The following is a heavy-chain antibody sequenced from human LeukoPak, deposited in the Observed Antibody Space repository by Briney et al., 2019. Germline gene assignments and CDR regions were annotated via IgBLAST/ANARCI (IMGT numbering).Heavy chain of an antibody. J-gene: IGHJ4*02. Sequence: GGSLRLSCAASGFTFSSYAMSWVRQAPGKGLEWVSAISGSGGSTYYADSVKGRFTISRDNSKNTLYLQMNSLRAEDTAVYYCAKDGKWELLRPYYFDYWGQGTLVTVSS. CDR1: GFTFSSYA. CDR3: AKDGKWELLRPYYFDY. CDR2: ISGSGGST. D-gene: IGHD1-26*01. V-gene: IGHV3-23*01.